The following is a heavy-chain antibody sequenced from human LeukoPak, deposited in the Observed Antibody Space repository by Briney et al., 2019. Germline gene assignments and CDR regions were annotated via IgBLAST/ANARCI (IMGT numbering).Heavy chain of an antibody. J-gene: IGHJ4*02. D-gene: IGHD2-15*01. Sequence: SETLSLTCTVSGGSISSSSYYWGWIRQPPGKGLEWIGTIYYSGSTYYNPSLKSRVTISVDTSKKQFSLKLSSVTAADTAVYYCARQNRGESYSKYFDYWGQGTLVTVSS. CDR3: ARQNRGESYSKYFDY. V-gene: IGHV4-39*01. CDR2: IYYSGST. CDR1: GGSISSSSYY.